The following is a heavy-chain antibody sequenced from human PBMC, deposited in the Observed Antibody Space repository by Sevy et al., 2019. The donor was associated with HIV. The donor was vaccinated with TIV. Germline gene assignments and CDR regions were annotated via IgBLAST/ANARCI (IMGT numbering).Heavy chain of an antibody. CDR2: ITSSGDTI. D-gene: IGHD4-4*01. CDR1: GFTFSDYY. CDR3: AREYDYSHYAFDY. Sequence: GGSLRLSCAASGFTFSDYYMTWIRQAPGKGLEWVAYITSSGDTIYYADSVKGRFTISRDNAKNSLYLQMNNLRAENTAVYYCAREYDYSHYAFDYWGQGTLVTVSS. J-gene: IGHJ4*02. V-gene: IGHV3-11*01.